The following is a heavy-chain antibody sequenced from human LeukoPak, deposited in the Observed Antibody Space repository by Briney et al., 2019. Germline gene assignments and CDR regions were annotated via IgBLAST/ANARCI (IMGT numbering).Heavy chain of an antibody. Sequence: GGSLRLSCAPSGFTFSRHGMHWVRQAPGKGLEWVSVIGGSNGITFYVGSVKGRFTISRDNSKDTLYLQMNSLRAEDTAVYYCARNENSGWGYFDYWGQGTLVTVSS. CDR2: IGGSNGIT. D-gene: IGHD5-12*01. V-gene: IGHV3-23*01. CDR1: GFTFSRHG. J-gene: IGHJ4*02. CDR3: ARNENSGWGYFDY.